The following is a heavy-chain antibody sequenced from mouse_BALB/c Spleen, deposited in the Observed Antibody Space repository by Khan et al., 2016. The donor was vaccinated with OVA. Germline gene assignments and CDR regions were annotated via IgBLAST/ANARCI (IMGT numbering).Heavy chain of an antibody. CDR1: GYTFTSYT. CDR3: VRDGAYHRNDGWFAY. V-gene: IGHV1-4*01. D-gene: IGHD2-14*01. Sequence: VQLQQSGAELARPGASVKMSCKASGYTFTSYTIHWIKLRPGKGLEWIGFINPSNGYTNYNQKFKDKATLTADKSSTTVYIQLSSLTSDDSAVYNCVRDGAYHRNDGWFAYWGQGTLVTVSA. J-gene: IGHJ3*01. CDR2: INPSNGYT.